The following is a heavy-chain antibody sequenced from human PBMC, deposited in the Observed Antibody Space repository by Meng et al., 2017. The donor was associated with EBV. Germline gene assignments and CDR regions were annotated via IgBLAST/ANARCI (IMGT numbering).Heavy chain of an antibody. D-gene: IGHD6-19*01. CDR2: INPNSGGT. Sequence: VRLGQSGAEVKKPGASVKVSCKASGYTFTGYYMHWVRQAPGQGLEWMGRINPNSGGTNYAQKFQGRVTMTRDTSISTAYMELSRLRSDDTAVYYCARVGIAVAGTGDYWGQGTLVTVSS. J-gene: IGHJ4*02. V-gene: IGHV1-2*06. CDR1: GYTFTGYY. CDR3: ARVGIAVAGTGDY.